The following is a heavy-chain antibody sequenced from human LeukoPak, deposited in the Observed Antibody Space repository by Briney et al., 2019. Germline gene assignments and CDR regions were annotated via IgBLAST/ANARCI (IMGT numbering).Heavy chain of an antibody. D-gene: IGHD2-21*01. CDR3: ARARTIPNAFDI. CDR1: GFTVSSNY. J-gene: IGHJ3*02. CDR2: IYSGGST. Sequence: GGSLRLSCAASGFTVSSNYMSWVRQAPGKGLEWVSVIYSGGSTYYADSMKGRFTISRDNSKNTLYLQMNSLRAEDTAVYYCARARTIPNAFDIWGQGTMVTVSS. V-gene: IGHV3-53*01.